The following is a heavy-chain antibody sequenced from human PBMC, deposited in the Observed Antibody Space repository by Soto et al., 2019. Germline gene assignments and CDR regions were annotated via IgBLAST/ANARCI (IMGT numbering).Heavy chain of an antibody. Sequence: PSGTLSLTCAIISVSVVDHYFTCIVKSALRGLEWTGEIHPSGSTDYNPSLKSRLTLSLDTSKNQFSLKVASVTAADTAVYFCARDKPSGYRFGPRNFFYYGLDVWGPGTTVS. CDR3: ARDKPSGYRFGPRNFFYYGLDV. J-gene: IGHJ6*02. D-gene: IGHD5-18*01. CDR2: IHPSGST. CDR1: SVSVVDHY. V-gene: IGHV4-34*01.